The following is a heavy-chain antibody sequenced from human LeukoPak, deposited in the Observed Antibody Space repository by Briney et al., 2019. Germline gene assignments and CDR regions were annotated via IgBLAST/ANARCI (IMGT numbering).Heavy chain of an antibody. CDR1: GGSFSGYY. V-gene: IGHV4-34*01. CDR2: INHSGST. CDR3: ARRYFRAFDI. D-gene: IGHD3-9*01. J-gene: IGHJ3*02. Sequence: SETLSLTRAVYGGSFSGYYWSWIRQPPGKGLEWIGEINHSGSTNYNPSLKSRVTISVDTSKNQFSLKLSSVTAADTAVYYCARRYFRAFDIWGQGTMVTVSS.